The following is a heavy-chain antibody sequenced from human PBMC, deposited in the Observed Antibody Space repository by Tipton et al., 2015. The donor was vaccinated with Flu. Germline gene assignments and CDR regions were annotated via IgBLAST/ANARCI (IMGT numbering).Heavy chain of an antibody. CDR1: GGSISSGSYY. V-gene: IGHV4-61*02. D-gene: IGHD1-26*01. Sequence: TLSLTCTVSGGSISSGSYYWIWIRQPAGKGLEWFGRIYTSGSTNYNPSLKSRVTISVDTSKNQFSLKLSSVTAADTAVYYCARDGRGPYSGSLDYWGQGTLVTVSS. CDR3: ARDGRGPYSGSLDY. J-gene: IGHJ4*02. CDR2: IYTSGST.